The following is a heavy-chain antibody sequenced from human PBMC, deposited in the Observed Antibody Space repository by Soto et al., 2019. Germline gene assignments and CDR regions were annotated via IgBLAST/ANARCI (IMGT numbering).Heavy chain of an antibody. CDR2: INHSGST. D-gene: IGHD5-12*01. CDR1: GGSFSGYY. J-gene: IGHJ6*03. CDR3: ARGQGGYDSRVRFQYENKYYYYYMDV. V-gene: IGHV4-34*01. Sequence: SETLSLTCAVYGGSFSGYYWSWIRQPPGKGREWIGEINHSGSTNYNPALKSRVTISVDTSTNQFSLKLSSVTAADTAVYYCARGQGGYDSRVRFQYENKYYYYYMDVWGKGTTVTVSS.